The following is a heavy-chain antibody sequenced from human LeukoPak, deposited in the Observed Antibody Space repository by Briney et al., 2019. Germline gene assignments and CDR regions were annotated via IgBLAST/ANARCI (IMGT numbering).Heavy chain of an antibody. CDR1: LDSTTSNF. CDR2: IHRSGSP. D-gene: IGHD1-14*01. J-gene: IGHJ4*02. V-gene: IGHV4-4*02. Sequence: SEILSLTCTVSLDSTTSNFWSWVRQPPGKGLEWIGEIHRSGSPNYNPSLQSRVTISIDRSRNQIVLELSSVTAADTAVYYCAREILGGFNPGAYWGQGTLVTVSS. CDR3: AREILGGFNPGAY.